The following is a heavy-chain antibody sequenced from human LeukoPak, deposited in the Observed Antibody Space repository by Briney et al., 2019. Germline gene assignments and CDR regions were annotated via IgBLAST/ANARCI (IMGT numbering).Heavy chain of an antibody. CDR1: GGSISSGGYS. CDR2: IYHSGST. V-gene: IGHV4-30-2*01. CDR3: ARGKKRSGYDY. D-gene: IGHD6-25*01. Sequence: SETLSLTCAVSGGSISSGGYSWSWIRQPPGKGLEWIGYIYHSGSTNYNPSLKSRVTISVDTSKNQFSLKLSSVTAADTAVYYCARGKKRSGYDYWGQGTLVTVSS. J-gene: IGHJ4*02.